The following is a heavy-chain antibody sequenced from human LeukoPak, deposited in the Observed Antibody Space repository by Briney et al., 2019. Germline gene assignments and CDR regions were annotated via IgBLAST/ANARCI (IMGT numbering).Heavy chain of an antibody. CDR2: ISSSSSYI. V-gene: IGHV3-21*01. D-gene: IGHD3-10*02. CDR1: GFTFRRYG. CDR3: AELGITMIGGV. Sequence: GGTLRLSCAASGFTFRRYGMNWVRQAPGKGLEWVSSISSSSSYIYYADSVKGRFTISRDNAKNSLYLQMNSLRAEDTAVYYCAELGITMIGGVWGKGTTVTISS. J-gene: IGHJ6*04.